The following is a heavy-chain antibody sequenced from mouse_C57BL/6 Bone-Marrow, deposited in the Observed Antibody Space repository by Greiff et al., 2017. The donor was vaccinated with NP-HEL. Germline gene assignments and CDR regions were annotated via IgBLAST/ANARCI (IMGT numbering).Heavy chain of an antibody. CDR3: ARRGLCYGGSYRY. D-gene: IGHD1-1*01. V-gene: IGHV1-81*01. CDR1: GYTFTSYG. Sequence: QVQLQQSGAELARPGASVKLSCKASGYTFTSYGISWVKQRTGQGLEWIGEIYPRSGNTYYNEKFKGKATLTADKSSSPAYMELRSLTSEDSAIYFCARRGLCYGGSYRYWGRGNTVTVSS. CDR2: IYPRSGNT. J-gene: IGHJ2*01.